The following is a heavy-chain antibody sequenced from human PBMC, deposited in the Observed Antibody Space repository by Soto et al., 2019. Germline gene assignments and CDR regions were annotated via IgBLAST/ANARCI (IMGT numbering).Heavy chain of an antibody. D-gene: IGHD2-21*01. Sequence: ASVKVSCKASGNTFTSQHMHWVRQAPGQGLEWMGIANPAGGITTHAPKFQDRLTMTSDTSTSTVYMEMTGLSSDDTAVYYCASPRELSYSYFYFFTLDVWGQGTTVTVSS. CDR1: GNTFTSQH. CDR2: ANPAGGIT. V-gene: IGHV1-46*01. CDR3: ASPRELSYSYFYFFTLDV. J-gene: IGHJ6*02.